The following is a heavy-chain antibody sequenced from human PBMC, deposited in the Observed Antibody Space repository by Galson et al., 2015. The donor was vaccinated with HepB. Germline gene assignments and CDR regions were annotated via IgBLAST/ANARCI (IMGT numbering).Heavy chain of an antibody. V-gene: IGHV3-53*05. CDR1: GFTVSSNY. J-gene: IGHJ3*02. CDR2: IYSGGST. Sequence: SLRLSCAASGFTVSSNYMSWVRQAPGKGLEWVSVIYSGGSTYYADSVKGRFTISRDNSKNTLYLQMNSLRAEDTAVYYCAERGGGAPNYDYVWGSYRLRRDDAFDIWGQGTMVTVSS. D-gene: IGHD3-16*02. CDR3: AERGGGAPNYDYVWGSYRLRRDDAFDI.